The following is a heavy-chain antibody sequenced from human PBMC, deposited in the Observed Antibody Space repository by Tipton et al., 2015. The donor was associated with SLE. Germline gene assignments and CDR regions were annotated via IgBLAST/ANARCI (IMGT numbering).Heavy chain of an antibody. CDR3: ARAKRIWFGESPNYFDY. CDR2: IYYSGST. Sequence: TLSLTCTVSGGSISSHYWSWIRQPPGKGLEWIGYIYYSGSTNYNPSLKSRVTISVDTSKNQISLKLSSVTAADTAVYYCARAKRIWFGESPNYFDYWGQGTLVTVSS. D-gene: IGHD3-10*01. CDR1: GGSISSHY. V-gene: IGHV4-59*11. J-gene: IGHJ4*02.